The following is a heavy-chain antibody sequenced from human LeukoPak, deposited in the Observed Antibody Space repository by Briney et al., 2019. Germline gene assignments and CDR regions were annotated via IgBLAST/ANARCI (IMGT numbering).Heavy chain of an antibody. CDR2: IIPIFGTA. Sequence: SVKVSCKASGGTFSSYAISWVRQAPGQGLEWMGGIIPIFGTANYAQKFQGRVTITADESTSTAYMELSSLRSEDTAVYYCARGPRGYYYGSGNWFDPWGRGTLVTVSS. J-gene: IGHJ5*02. V-gene: IGHV1-69*13. D-gene: IGHD3-10*01. CDR1: GGTFSSYA. CDR3: ARGPRGYYYGSGNWFDP.